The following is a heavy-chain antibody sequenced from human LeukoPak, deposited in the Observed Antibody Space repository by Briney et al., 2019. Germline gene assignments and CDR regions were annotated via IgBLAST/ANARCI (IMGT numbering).Heavy chain of an antibody. CDR2: ISAYNGNT. D-gene: IGHD5-24*01. J-gene: IGHJ4*02. CDR1: GYTFTNYG. V-gene: IGHV1-18*01. Sequence: ASVKVSCKASGYTFTNYGISWVRQAPGQGLEWMGWISAYNGNTNYAQKLQGRVTMTTDTSTSIVYMELRSLRSDDTAVYYCARDSYGHRVDYWGQGTLVTVSS. CDR3: ARDSYGHRVDY.